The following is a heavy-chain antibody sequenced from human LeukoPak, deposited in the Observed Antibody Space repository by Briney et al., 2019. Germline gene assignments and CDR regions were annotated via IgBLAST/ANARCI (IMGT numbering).Heavy chain of an antibody. V-gene: IGHV5-51*01. Sequence: GESLKISCKGSGYIFTNYWIGWVRQMPGKGLEWMGIIYPDDSETRYSPSYQGQVTISADKSISTAYLHWSSLQASDSAMYYCARYGANYHYYFDYWGQGTLITVSS. CDR3: ARYGANYHYYFDY. J-gene: IGHJ4*02. D-gene: IGHD4/OR15-4a*01. CDR2: IYPDDSET. CDR1: GYIFTNYW.